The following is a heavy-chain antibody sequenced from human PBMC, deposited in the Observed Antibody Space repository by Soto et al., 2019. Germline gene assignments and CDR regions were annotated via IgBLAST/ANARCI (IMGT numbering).Heavy chain of an antibody. J-gene: IGHJ4*02. D-gene: IGHD5-12*01. CDR1: GGTFSSYA. Sequence: QVQLVQSGAEVKKPGSSVKVSCKASGGTFSSYAISWVRQAPGQGHEWMGGIIPIFGTANYAQKVQGRVKIPAEESTRTAYMELGSLRSEDTDVYYCARGYGGYVFGDLDYWGQGTLVTVSS. V-gene: IGHV1-69*01. CDR2: IIPIFGTA. CDR3: ARGYGGYVFGDLDY.